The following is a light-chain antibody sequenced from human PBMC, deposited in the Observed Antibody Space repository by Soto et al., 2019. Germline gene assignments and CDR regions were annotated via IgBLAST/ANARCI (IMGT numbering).Light chain of an antibody. V-gene: IGLV2-23*01. CDR3: CSYAGSSTDVV. Sequence: QSALTQPASVSGSPGQSITISCTGTSSDVGRSNLVSWYQQHPGKAPKLMIYEGSKRPSGVSNRFSGSKSGNTASLTISGLQAEDEADYYCCSYAGSSTDVVFGGGTKLTVL. J-gene: IGLJ2*01. CDR2: EGS. CDR1: SSDVGRSNL.